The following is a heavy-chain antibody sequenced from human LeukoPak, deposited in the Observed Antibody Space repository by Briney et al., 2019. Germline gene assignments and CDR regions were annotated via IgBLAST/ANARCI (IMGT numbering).Heavy chain of an antibody. CDR2: IYHSGTT. CDR3: AREEMPCSSTSCSFYY. J-gene: IGHJ4*02. Sequence: PSETLSLTCAVSGYPISNGSYWGWIRQPPGKGLEWIGSIYHSGTTHYNPSLKSRVTMSVDTSKNQFSLKLSSVTAADTAMYYCAREEMPCSSTSCSFYYWGQGTLVTVSS. D-gene: IGHD2-2*01. CDR1: GYPISNGSY. V-gene: IGHV4-38-2*02.